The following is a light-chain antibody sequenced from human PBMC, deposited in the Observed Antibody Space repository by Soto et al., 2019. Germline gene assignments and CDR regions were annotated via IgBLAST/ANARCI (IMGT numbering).Light chain of an antibody. Sequence: EMLMTQSPATLSVSPGERATLSSRASQNIGTNLAWYQQQPGQAPSLLIYRASTRAPGVPARFSGSGSGTEFTLAISSLQSEDFGVYYCQRQNGWPITFGQGTRLEIK. J-gene: IGKJ5*01. CDR2: RAS. CDR1: QNIGTN. V-gene: IGKV3-15*01. CDR3: QRQNGWPIT.